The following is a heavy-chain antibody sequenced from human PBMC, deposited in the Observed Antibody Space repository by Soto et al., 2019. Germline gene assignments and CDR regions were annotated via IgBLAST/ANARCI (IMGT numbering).Heavy chain of an antibody. V-gene: IGHV4-30-2*01. CDR1: GGSISSGDSS. CDR2: IYHIEYT. Sequence: SETLSLTCAVSGGSISSGDSSWSWIRQPPGKGLEWIGYIYHIEYTYYNPSLKSRVTISLDRSKHQFSLNMSSVTAADTAVYYCARGYSGYAFGWDYYYHYGMDVWGQGTTVTVSS. D-gene: IGHD5-12*01. CDR3: ARGYSGYAFGWDYYYHYGMDV. J-gene: IGHJ6*02.